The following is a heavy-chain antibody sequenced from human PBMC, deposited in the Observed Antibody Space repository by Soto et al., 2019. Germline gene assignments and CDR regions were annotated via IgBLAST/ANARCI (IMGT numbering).Heavy chain of an antibody. V-gene: IGHV3-23*01. J-gene: IGHJ6*02. Sequence: GGSLRLSCVASGVTFSSYAMSWVRQAPGKGLEWVSAVSKSGRDTNYADFVKGRFTISRDNSKNTLYLQMNSLRAEDTAVYYCAKERGYCTNGVCPLYYYYGMDVWGQGTTVTVSS. CDR3: AKERGYCTNGVCPLYYYYGMDV. CDR2: VSKSGRDT. D-gene: IGHD2-8*01. CDR1: GVTFSSYA.